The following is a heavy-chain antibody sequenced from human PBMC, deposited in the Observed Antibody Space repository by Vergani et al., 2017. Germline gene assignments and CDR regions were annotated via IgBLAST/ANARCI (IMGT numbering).Heavy chain of an antibody. CDR1: GITFWKFG. CDR2: ISWNSGAV. V-gene: IGHV3-9*01. CDR3: AKDVSYYYDSSGYFDY. J-gene: IGHJ4*02. Sequence: EVDLVESGGGLAQPGGSLRLSCEASGITFWKFGMHWVRQGPGKGLEWVSGISWNSGAVDYADSVRGRFTISRDNAKNSLFLEMNSLRAEDTAVYYCAKDVSYYYDSSGYFDYWGQGTLVTVSS. D-gene: IGHD3-22*01.